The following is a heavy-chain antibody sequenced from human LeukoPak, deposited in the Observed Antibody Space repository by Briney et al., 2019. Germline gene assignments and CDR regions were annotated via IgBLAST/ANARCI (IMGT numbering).Heavy chain of an antibody. CDR3: ARGEVGYSYGLDY. J-gene: IGHJ4*02. D-gene: IGHD5-18*01. CDR1: GFTFNSYG. Sequence: GGSLRLSCAASGFTFNSYGMHWVRQAPGKGLEWVAVISYDGSNKYYADSVKGRFTISRDNSKNTLYLQMNSLRAEDTAVYYCARGEVGYSYGLDYWGQGTLVTVSS. CDR2: ISYDGSNK. V-gene: IGHV3-30*03.